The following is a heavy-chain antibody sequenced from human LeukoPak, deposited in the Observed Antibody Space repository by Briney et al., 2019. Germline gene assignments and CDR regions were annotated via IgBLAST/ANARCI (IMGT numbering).Heavy chain of an antibody. CDR3: ARLYDYPPPYFDY. CDR2: IYYSGST. Sequence: KPSETLSLTCTVSGGSISSSSYYWGWIRQPPGKGLEWIGSIYYSGSTYYNPSLKSRVTISVDTSKNQFPLKLSSVTAADTAVYYCARLYDYPPPYFDYWGQGTLVTVSS. CDR1: GGSISSSSYY. D-gene: IGHD3-16*01. V-gene: IGHV4-39*01. J-gene: IGHJ4*02.